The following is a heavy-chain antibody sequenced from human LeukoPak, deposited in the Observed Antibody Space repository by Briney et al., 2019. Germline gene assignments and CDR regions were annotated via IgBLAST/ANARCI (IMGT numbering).Heavy chain of an antibody. D-gene: IGHD4-11*01. Sequence: GGSLRLSCAASGFTFSSYWMSWVRQAPGKGLEWVAHIKSDGSEKYCVDSVKGRFTISRDNAKNSLYLPMNSLRAEDTAVYYRARNSRYSFDIWGQGTMVTVSS. J-gene: IGHJ3*02. CDR3: ARNSRYSFDI. V-gene: IGHV3-7*04. CDR1: GFTFSSYW. CDR2: IKSDGSEK.